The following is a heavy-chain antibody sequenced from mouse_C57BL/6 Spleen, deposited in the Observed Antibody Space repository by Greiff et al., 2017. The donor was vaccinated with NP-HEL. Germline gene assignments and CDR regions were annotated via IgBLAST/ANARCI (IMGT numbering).Heavy chain of an antibody. CDR2: IYPGSGST. CDR1: GYTFTSYW. D-gene: IGHD2-1*01. J-gene: IGHJ4*01. V-gene: IGHV1-55*01. CDR3: ARWEVYYGNYHYAMDY. Sequence: QVQLQQPGAELVKPGASVKMSCKASGYTFTSYWITWVKQRPGQGLEWIGDIYPGSGSTNYNEKFKSKATLTVDTSSSTAYMQLSSLTSEDSAVYYCARWEVYYGNYHYAMDYWGQGTSVTVSS.